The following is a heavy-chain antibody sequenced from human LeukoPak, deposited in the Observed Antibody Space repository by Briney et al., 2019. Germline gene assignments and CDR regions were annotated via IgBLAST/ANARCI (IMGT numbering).Heavy chain of an antibody. CDR3: ARTRSGYYPMDH. CDR1: GYTFTSYN. J-gene: IGHJ4*02. D-gene: IGHD3-22*01. V-gene: IGHV1-8*03. CDR2: MNPNSGNT. Sequence: ASVKVSCKASGYTFTSYNINWVRQATGQGLAWMGWMNPNSGNTGYAQKFQGRVTITRNTSISTAYMELSSLRSEDTAVYYCARTRSGYYPMDHWGQGTLVTVSS.